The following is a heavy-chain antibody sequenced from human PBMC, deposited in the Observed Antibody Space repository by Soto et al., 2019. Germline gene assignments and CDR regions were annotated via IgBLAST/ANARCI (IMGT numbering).Heavy chain of an antibody. V-gene: IGHV1-18*01. Sequence: GASVKVSCKASGYTFTSYGISWVRQAPGQGLEWMGWISAYNGNTNYAQKLQGRVTMTTDTSTSTAYMELRSLRSDDTAVYYCARDSGQYYYDSSGYYYNPSYYYGMAVWGQGTTVTVSS. J-gene: IGHJ6*02. CDR3: ARDSGQYYYDSSGYYYNPSYYYGMAV. CDR1: GYTFTSYG. CDR2: ISAYNGNT. D-gene: IGHD3-22*01.